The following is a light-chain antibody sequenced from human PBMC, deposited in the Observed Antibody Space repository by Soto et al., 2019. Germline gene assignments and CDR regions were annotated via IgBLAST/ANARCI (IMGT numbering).Light chain of an antibody. CDR2: KAS. V-gene: IGKV1-5*03. J-gene: IGKJ1*01. CDR1: QSISSW. CDR3: QQYNSYSPWT. Sequence: DIQMTQSPSTLSASVGDRVTITCRASQSISSWLAWYQQKPGKAPNLLIYKASSLEGGVPSRFSGSGSGTEFTLTISSLQPDDFATYYCQQYNSYSPWTFGQGTKVDIK.